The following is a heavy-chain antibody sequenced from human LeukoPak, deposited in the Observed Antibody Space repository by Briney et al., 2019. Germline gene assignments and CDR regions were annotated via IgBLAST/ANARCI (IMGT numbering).Heavy chain of an antibody. Sequence: ASVKVSCKASGYTFTGYYMHWVRQAPGQGLEWMGWINPNSGGTNYAQKFQGRVTMTRDTSISTAYMELSRLRSDDTAVYYCARGPPLNSGYSIDYWGQGTLVTVSS. CDR2: INPNSGGT. CDR3: ARGPPLNSGYSIDY. CDR1: GYTFTGYY. D-gene: IGHD3-22*01. J-gene: IGHJ4*02. V-gene: IGHV1-2*02.